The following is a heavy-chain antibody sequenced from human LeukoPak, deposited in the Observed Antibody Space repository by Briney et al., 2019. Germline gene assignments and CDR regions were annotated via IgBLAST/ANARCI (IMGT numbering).Heavy chain of an antibody. CDR2: ISGSGGST. D-gene: IGHD6-6*01. J-gene: IGHJ4*02. CDR3: AKREYSSSEFDY. V-gene: IGHV3-23*01. Sequence: GGSLRLSCAASGFTFSSYARSWARQAPGKGLEWVSAISGSGGSTYYADSVKGRFTISRDNSKNTLYLQMNSLRAEDTAVYYCAKREYSSSEFDYWGQGTLVTVSS. CDR1: GFTFSSYA.